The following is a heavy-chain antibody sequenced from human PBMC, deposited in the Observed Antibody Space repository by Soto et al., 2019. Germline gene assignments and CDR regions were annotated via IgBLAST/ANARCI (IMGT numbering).Heavy chain of an antibody. D-gene: IGHD3-16*01. Sequence: SETLSLTCTVSGGSISSFFWGWIRQPPGKGLELIGYIYYTGSTNYHPSLKSRVTISVDTSKNQFSLKLNSVTAADTAVYFCARSLRNDLFDYWGQGALVTVSS. CDR2: IYYTGST. CDR3: ARSLRNDLFDY. CDR1: GGSISSFF. V-gene: IGHV4-59*01. J-gene: IGHJ4*02.